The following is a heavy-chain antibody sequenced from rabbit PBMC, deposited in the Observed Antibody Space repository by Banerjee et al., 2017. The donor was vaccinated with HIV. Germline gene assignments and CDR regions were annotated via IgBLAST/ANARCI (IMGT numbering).Heavy chain of an antibody. D-gene: IGHD4-2*01. CDR2: IYAGSSGST. J-gene: IGHJ4*01. CDR3: ARDMLVAPYFNL. CDR1: GIDFSANYY. V-gene: IGHV1S40*01. Sequence: QSLEESGGDLVKPGASLTLTCTASGIDFSANYYMSWVRQAPGKGLEWIACIYAGSSGSTYYASWAKGRFTISKTSSTTVTLQMTSLTAADTATYFCARDMLVAPYFNLWGPGTLVTVS.